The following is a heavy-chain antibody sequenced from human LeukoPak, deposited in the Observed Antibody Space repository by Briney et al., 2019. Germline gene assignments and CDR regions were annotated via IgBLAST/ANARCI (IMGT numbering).Heavy chain of an antibody. CDR2: IYHSGST. V-gene: IGHV4-38-2*02. J-gene: IGHJ4*02. Sequence: SETLSLTCTVSGYSISSGYYWGWIRQPPGKGLEWIGSIYHSGSTYYNPSLKSRVTISVDTSKNQFSLKLSSVTAADTAVYYCARESRTMFGVVIIPFDYWGQGTLVTVSS. CDR3: ARESRTMFGVVIIPFDY. D-gene: IGHD3-3*01. CDR1: GYSISSGYY.